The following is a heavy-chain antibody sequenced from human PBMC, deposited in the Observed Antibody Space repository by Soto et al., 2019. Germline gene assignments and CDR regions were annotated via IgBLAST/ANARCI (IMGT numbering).Heavy chain of an antibody. V-gene: IGHV3-23*01. CDR1: GFTFSSYS. D-gene: IGHD3-10*01. CDR2: FRTSGDGGTT. Sequence: EGSLRLSSAASGFTFSSYSMSWVLQAPGKVLEWVSGFRTSGDGGTTYYAESVKGRFTISRDNSKNMLFLQMNSLRAEDTAIYYCAKKVNSGPGSQYFDYWGQGTLVTVYS. J-gene: IGHJ4*02. CDR3: AKKVNSGPGSQYFDY.